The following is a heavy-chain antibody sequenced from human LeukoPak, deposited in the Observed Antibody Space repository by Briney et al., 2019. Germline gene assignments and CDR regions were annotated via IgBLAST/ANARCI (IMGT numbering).Heavy chain of an antibody. V-gene: IGHV4-34*01. CDR2: INHSGST. D-gene: IGHD3-9*01. CDR1: GGSFSGYY. CDR3: ARGDYDILTGYYS. J-gene: IGHJ4*02. Sequence: SETLSLTCAVYGGSFSGYYWRWIRQPPGEGLEWIGEINHSGSTNYNPPLKSRVTISVDTSKYQFSLKLSSVTAADTAVYYCARGDYDILTGYYSWGQGTLVTVSS.